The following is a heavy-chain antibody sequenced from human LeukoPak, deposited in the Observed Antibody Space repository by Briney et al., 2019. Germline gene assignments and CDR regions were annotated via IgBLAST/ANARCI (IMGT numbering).Heavy chain of an antibody. J-gene: IGHJ4*02. CDR3: ARDHCSRGSCLGGH. CDR1: GDTFITYT. V-gene: IGHV1-69*04. D-gene: IGHD2-15*01. CDR2: VIPSLDVS. Sequence: ASVKVSCKASGDTFITYTFSWVRQAPGQGLEWMGRVIPSLDVSNYAEKFQGRVTINADKSSSTTYMELTSLRSEDTAIYYCARDHCSRGSCLGGHWGQGTLVTVSS.